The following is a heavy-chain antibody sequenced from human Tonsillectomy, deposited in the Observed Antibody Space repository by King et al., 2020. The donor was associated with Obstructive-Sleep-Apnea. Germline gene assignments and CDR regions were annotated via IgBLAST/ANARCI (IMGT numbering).Heavy chain of an antibody. J-gene: IGHJ6*02. D-gene: IGHD5-12*01. Sequence: DVQLVESGGGLVQPGGSLRLSCAASVFTFSNYAMSWVRQAPGKGLEWVSAISGGGGSTYYADSVTGRFTISRDNSKNTLYVQMNSLRAEDTAVYYCAKDLRRFVVPTNESPSYYGMDVWGQGTTVTVSS. CDR3: AKDLRRFVVPTNESPSYYGMDV. CDR1: VFTFSNYA. V-gene: IGHV3-23*04. CDR2: ISGGGGST.